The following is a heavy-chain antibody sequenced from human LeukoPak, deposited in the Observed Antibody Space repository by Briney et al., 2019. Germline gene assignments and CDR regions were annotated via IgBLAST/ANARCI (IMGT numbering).Heavy chain of an antibody. V-gene: IGHV3-20*04. CDR2: ITWNGGST. J-gene: IGHJ6*03. CDR1: GFTFDDYG. Sequence: GGSLRLSCAASGFTFDDYGMSWVRQAPGKGLEWVSGITWNGGSTGYADSVKGRFTISRDNAKNSLYLQMNSLRDEDTALYYCARAASSSGYYYYYMDVWGKGTTVTVSS. CDR3: ARAASSSGYYYYYMDV. D-gene: IGHD6-6*01.